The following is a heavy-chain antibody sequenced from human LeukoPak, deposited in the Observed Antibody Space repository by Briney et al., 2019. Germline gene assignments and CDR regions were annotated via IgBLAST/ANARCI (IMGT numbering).Heavy chain of an antibody. CDR1: GGSISSYY. CDR2: ISNSGST. D-gene: IGHD3-22*01. Sequence: SETLSLTCTDSGGSISSYYWSWIRQPPGKGLEWIGYISNSGSTNNNPSLKSRLTMSIDTSKNQFSLRLNSVTAADTAVYYCARAGSGYSFDNWGQGKLVTVSS. J-gene: IGHJ4*02. V-gene: IGHV4-59*01. CDR3: ARAGSGYSFDN.